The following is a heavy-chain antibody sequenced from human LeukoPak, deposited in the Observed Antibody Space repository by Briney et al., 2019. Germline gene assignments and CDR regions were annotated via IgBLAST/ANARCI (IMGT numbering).Heavy chain of an antibody. D-gene: IGHD6-13*01. CDR1: GFTFSNYA. CDR3: AKDGFSSSWYNWFDP. J-gene: IGHJ5*02. V-gene: IGHV3-23*01. Sequence: GGSLRLSCAASGFTFSNYAMSWVRQAPGKGLEWVSAISGSGRSTYYADSVKDRFTISRDNSKNTLYLQMNSLRAEDTALYYCAKDGFSSSWYNWFDPWGQGTLVTVSS. CDR2: ISGSGRST.